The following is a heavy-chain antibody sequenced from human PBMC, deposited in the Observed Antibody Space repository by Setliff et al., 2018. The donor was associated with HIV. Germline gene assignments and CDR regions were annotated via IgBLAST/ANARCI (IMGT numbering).Heavy chain of an antibody. CDR3: ATQIAYYDSNGYYYSDMDV. V-gene: IGHV4-34*01. CDR1: GGSFSDNY. CDR2: INHNGNI. J-gene: IGHJ6*02. D-gene: IGHD3-22*01. Sequence: SETLSLTCAVYGGSFSDNYWSWIRQPPGKGLDWIEEINHNGNINYNPSLKSRDTISMDPSKKQFSLKLSSVTAADTAVYYCATQIAYYDSNGYYYSDMDVWGQGTTVTVSS.